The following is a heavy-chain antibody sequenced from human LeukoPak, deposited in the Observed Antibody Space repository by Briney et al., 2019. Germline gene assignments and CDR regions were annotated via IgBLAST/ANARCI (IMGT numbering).Heavy chain of an antibody. J-gene: IGHJ2*01. V-gene: IGHV4-59*08. CDR1: SGSISSYY. D-gene: IGHD3-3*01. CDR3: ARTYYDFWSGSRYWYFQL. Sequence: SEALSLTCTVSSGSISSYYWSWIRQPPGKGLEWIGYIYYSGSTNYNPSLKSRVTISVDTSKNQFSLKLSSVTAADTAVYYCARTYYDFWSGSRYWYFQLWGRGTLVTVSS. CDR2: IYYSGST.